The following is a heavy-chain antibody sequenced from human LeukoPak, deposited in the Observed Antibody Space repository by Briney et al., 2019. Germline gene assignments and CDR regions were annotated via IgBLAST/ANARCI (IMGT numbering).Heavy chain of an antibody. J-gene: IGHJ6*04. CDR1: GFTFSSYW. CDR2: INSDGSSI. D-gene: IGHD6-19*01. V-gene: IGHV3-74*01. Sequence: PGGSLRLSCAASGFTFSSYWMHWVRQAPGKGLVWVSRINSDGSSINYADSVKGRFTISRDNAKNTLYLQMNSLRAEDTAVYYCARDGDSGFFDVWGKGTTVTVSS. CDR3: ARDGDSGFFDV.